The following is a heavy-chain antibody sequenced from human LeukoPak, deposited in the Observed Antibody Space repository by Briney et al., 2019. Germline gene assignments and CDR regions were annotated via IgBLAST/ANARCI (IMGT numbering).Heavy chain of an antibody. CDR3: ARALRFCNSAKCYTYFYFGMDV. D-gene: IGHD2-2*02. CDR2: ITGSGGTT. Sequence: GGSLRLSCAVSGFTFSSHAMNWVRQAPGKGLEWVSSITGSGGTTYYADSVKGRFTISRDNSKNTLYLQVDGLRAEDTAVYYCARALRFCNSAKCYTYFYFGMDVWGQGTTVTVSS. V-gene: IGHV3-23*01. J-gene: IGHJ6*02. CDR1: GFTFSSHA.